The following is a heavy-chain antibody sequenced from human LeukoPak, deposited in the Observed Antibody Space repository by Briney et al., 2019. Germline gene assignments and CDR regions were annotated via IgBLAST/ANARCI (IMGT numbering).Heavy chain of an antibody. CDR3: ARQGYYDSSGYYY. J-gene: IGHJ4*02. Sequence: PSETLSLTCAVYGGSFSGYYWSWIRQPPGKGLEWIGYIYYSGSTNYNPSLKSRVTISVDTSKNQFSLKLSSVTAADTAVYYCARQGYYDSSGYYYWGQGTLVTVSS. CDR1: GGSFSGYY. V-gene: IGHV4-59*08. D-gene: IGHD3-22*01. CDR2: IYYSGST.